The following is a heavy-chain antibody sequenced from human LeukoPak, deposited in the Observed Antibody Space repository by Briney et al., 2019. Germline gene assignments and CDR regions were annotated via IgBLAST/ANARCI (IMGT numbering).Heavy chain of an antibody. J-gene: IGHJ4*02. CDR1: GGSFSGYY. CDR2: IYYSGST. D-gene: IGHD6-19*01. CDR3: ASFPGYSSGWPFDY. Sequence: SETLSLTCAVYGGSFSGYYWSWIRQPPGKGLEWIGYIYYSGSTNYNPSLKSRVTISVDTSKNQFSLKLSSVTAADTAVYYCASFPGYSSGWPFDYWGQGTLVTVSS. V-gene: IGHV4-59*01.